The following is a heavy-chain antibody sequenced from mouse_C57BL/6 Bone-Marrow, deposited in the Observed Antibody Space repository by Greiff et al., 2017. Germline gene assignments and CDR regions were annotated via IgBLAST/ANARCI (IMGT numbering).Heavy chain of an antibody. J-gene: IGHJ3*01. V-gene: IGHV14-4*01. CDR2: IDPENGDT. Sequence: VQLQQSWAELVRPGASVKLSCTASGFNIKDDYMHWVKQRPEQGLEWIGWIDPENGDTEYASKFQGKATITADTSSNTAYLQLSSLTSEDTAVYYCTTCDSAWFAYWGQGTLVTVSA. CDR1: GFNIKDDY. CDR3: TTCDSAWFAY. D-gene: IGHD2-4*01.